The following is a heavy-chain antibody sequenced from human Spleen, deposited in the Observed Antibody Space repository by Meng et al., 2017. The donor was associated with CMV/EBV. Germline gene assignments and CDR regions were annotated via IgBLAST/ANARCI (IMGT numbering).Heavy chain of an antibody. D-gene: IGHD6-13*01. CDR1: GYTFTSCS. V-gene: IGHV1-3*02. J-gene: IGHJ4*02. CDR3: SGHRIAAAGDAFDY. Sequence: QLVQSGVAVEKPWAVVKVSCNASGYTFTSCSINWVRHAPGTRLEWMGCSKANNGNTTYSHAFQGRVTITSETSANTAYMEMISLISEDTAAYYCSGHRIAAAGDAFDYWGQGTLVTVSS. CDR2: SKANNGNT.